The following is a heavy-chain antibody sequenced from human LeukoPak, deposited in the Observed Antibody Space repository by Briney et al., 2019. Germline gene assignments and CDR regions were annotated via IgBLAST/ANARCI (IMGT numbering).Heavy chain of an antibody. CDR3: ARDPGTYGSGSFLEHDIDY. J-gene: IGHJ4*02. D-gene: IGHD3-10*01. CDR2: ISSSGSTI. V-gene: IGHV3-48*03. CDR1: GFTFTNYA. Sequence: HSGGSLRLSCAASGFTFTNYAMHWVRQAPGKGLEWVSYISSSGSTIYYADSVKGRFTISRDNAKNSLYLQMNSLRAEDTAVYYCARDPGTYGSGSFLEHDIDYWGQGTLVTVSS.